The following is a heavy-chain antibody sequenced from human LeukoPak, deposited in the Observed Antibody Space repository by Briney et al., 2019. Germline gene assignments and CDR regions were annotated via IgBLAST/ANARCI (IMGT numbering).Heavy chain of an antibody. CDR2: ISGSGGST. D-gene: IGHD3-22*01. V-gene: IGHV3-23*01. CDR3: AKVGYYDSSGYVDY. J-gene: IGHJ4*02. Sequence: GGSLRLSCAASGFTFSSYAMSWVRQAPGKGLEWVSAISGSGGSTYYADSVKGRFTISRDNSKNTLYVQMNSLRAEDTAVYYCAKVGYYDSSGYVDYWGQGTLVTVSS. CDR1: GFTFSSYA.